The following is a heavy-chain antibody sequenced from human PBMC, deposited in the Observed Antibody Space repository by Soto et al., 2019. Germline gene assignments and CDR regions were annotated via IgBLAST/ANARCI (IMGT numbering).Heavy chain of an antibody. Sequence: QVQLVESGGGVVQPGRSLRLSCAASGFTFSSYGMLWVRQAPGKGLEWVAIISYDGSNKYYADSVKGRFTISRDNSKNTLFLQMNSLRAEDTAVYYCAKHWQEDIVLVVAESAFDVWGQGTMVTVSS. CDR2: ISYDGSNK. D-gene: IGHD2-15*01. V-gene: IGHV3-30*18. CDR3: AKHWQEDIVLVVAESAFDV. CDR1: GFTFSSYG. J-gene: IGHJ3*01.